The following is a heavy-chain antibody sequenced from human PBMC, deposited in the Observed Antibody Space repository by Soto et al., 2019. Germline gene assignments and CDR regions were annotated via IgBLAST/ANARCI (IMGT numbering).Heavy chain of an antibody. CDR3: ARGLFGELSPGGIDYFDY. D-gene: IGHD3-10*01. Sequence: PGGSLRLSCAASGFTFSSYSMNWVRQAPGKGLEWVSPISSSSSYIYYADSVKGRFTISRDNAKNSLSLQMNSLRAEDTAVYYCARGLFGELSPGGIDYFDYWGQGTLVTVSS. CDR2: ISSSSSYI. V-gene: IGHV3-21*01. CDR1: GFTFSSYS. J-gene: IGHJ4*02.